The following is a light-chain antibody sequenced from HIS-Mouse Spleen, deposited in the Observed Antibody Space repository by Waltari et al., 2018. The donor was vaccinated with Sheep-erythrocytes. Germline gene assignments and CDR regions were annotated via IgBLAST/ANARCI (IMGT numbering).Light chain of an antibody. CDR2: EGS. CDR1: SSDVGSYNL. J-gene: IGLJ3*02. V-gene: IGLV2-23*01. CDR3: CSYAGSGTWV. Sequence: QSALTLPASVSGSPGQSITISCTGTSSDVGSYNLVSWYQQHPGKAPKLMIYEGSKRPSGVSNRFSGSKSGNTASLTISGRQAEDETDYYCCSYAGSGTWVFGGGTKLTVL.